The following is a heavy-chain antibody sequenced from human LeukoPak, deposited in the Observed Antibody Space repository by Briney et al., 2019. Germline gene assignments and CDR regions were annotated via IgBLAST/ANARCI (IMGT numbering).Heavy chain of an antibody. Sequence: PGGSLRLSCAASGFTFSDYYMSWIRQAPGKGLEWVSYISSSSSYTNYGDSVKGRFTISRDNSKNTVYLQMNSLRAEDTAVYYCARVYAPSANFDYWGQGTLVTVSS. J-gene: IGHJ4*02. CDR2: ISSSSSYT. CDR1: GFTFSDYY. CDR3: ARVYAPSANFDY. D-gene: IGHD3-16*01. V-gene: IGHV3-11*05.